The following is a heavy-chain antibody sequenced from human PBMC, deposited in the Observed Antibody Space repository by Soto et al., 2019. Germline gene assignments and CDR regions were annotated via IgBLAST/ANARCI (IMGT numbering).Heavy chain of an antibody. CDR1: GFTFSXXA. CDR2: ISGSGGST. J-gene: IGHJ4*02. Sequence: GGSXRLXXAASGFTFSXXAXXXVXXAPGKGLEWVSAISGSGGSTYYADSVKGRFTISRDNSKNTLYLQMNSLRAEDTAVYYCALMTVDTDDFDYWGQGTLVTVSS. CDR3: ALMTVDTDDFDY. V-gene: IGHV3-23*01. D-gene: IGHD3-22*01.